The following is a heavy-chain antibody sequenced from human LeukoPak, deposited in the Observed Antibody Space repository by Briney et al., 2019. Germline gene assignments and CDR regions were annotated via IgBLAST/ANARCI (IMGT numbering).Heavy chain of an antibody. V-gene: IGHV3-30*18. CDR2: ISNDGSKK. D-gene: IGHD5-18*01. Sequence: GGSLRLSCAASGFTFSSYGMHWVRQAPGKGLDWVAVISNDGSKKYYADSVQGRFTISRDNSKNTLSLQVSSLRTEDTAVYYCAKDRYSYAFEYSDSWGQGTLVTVSS. CDR3: AKDRYSYAFEYSDS. J-gene: IGHJ4*02. CDR1: GFTFSSYG.